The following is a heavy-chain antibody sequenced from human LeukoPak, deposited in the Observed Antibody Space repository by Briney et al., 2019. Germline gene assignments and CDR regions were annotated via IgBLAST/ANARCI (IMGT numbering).Heavy chain of an antibody. J-gene: IGHJ4*02. D-gene: IGHD5-18*01. CDR1: GFTFSSYW. CDR2: IKQDGSEK. V-gene: IGHV3-7*03. Sequence: QPGGSLRLSCAASGFTFSSYWMSWVRQAPGKGLEWVANIKQDGSEKYYVDSVKGRFTISRDNAKNSLYLQMNSLRAEDTAVYYCARDSSAGSYGYNYFDCWGQGTLVTVSS. CDR3: ARDSSAGSYGYNYFDC.